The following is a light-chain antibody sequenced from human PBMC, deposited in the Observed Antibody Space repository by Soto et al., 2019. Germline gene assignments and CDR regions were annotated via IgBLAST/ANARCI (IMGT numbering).Light chain of an antibody. V-gene: IGKV3-20*01. CDR3: QQYGSSRWT. J-gene: IGKJ1*01. Sequence: EIVLTQSPGTLSLSPGERATLSCRASQSVGSAYLAWYQHKPGQAPRLLIYGASSRATGIPDRISGSGSGTDFTRTISRLEPEDFAVYYCQQYGSSRWTFGQGTKVEAK. CDR2: GAS. CDR1: QSVGSAY.